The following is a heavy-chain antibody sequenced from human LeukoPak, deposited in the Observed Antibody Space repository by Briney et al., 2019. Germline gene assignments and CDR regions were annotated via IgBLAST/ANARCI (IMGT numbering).Heavy chain of an antibody. Sequence: GGSLRLSCAASGFTFSSYWMNWVRQAPGKGLEWVANIRKDGTDKWYVDSVRGRFTISKDIAQNSLYLQMESLRVEDTAVYYCTGDWEHAVVSPIDSWGPGTLVTVSS. CDR2: IRKDGTDK. J-gene: IGHJ4*02. CDR1: GFTFSSYW. V-gene: IGHV3-7*01. D-gene: IGHD2-15*01. CDR3: TGDWEHAVVSPIDS.